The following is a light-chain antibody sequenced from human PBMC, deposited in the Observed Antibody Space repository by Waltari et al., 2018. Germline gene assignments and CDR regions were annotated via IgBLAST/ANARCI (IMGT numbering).Light chain of an antibody. CDR1: NIGSKN. J-gene: IGLJ2*01. Sequence: SYELSQPRSVSVALGQTASITCGGNNIGSKNVHWYQQKPGQAPVMVIYEDSNRPSGVPERLSGSKSGNTATLTSSSAQAGDEADYYCQVWDSIIFFGGGTKLTVL. CDR3: QVWDSIIF. V-gene: IGLV3-9*01. CDR2: EDS.